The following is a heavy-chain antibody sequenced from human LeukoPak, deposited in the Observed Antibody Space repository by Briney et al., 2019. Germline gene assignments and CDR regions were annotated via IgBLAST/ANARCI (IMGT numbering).Heavy chain of an antibody. Sequence: GGSLRLSCAVSGTDAMHWVRQAPGKGLQWISTISGRGTNTYYPDAVKGRFTISRDNSKNTLDLQMNSLRAGDTAVYYCAKDQVVVAASSPGWFDPWGQGTLVTVSS. D-gene: IGHD2-15*01. J-gene: IGHJ5*02. V-gene: IGHV3-23*01. CDR3: AKDQVVVAASSPGWFDP. CDR2: ISGRGTNT. CDR1: GTDA.